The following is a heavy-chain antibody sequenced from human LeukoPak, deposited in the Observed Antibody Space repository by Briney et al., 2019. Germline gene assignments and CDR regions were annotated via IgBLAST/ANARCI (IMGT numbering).Heavy chain of an antibody. V-gene: IGHV3-23*01. CDR3: TTDKHTGYCNSTSCSYFAY. D-gene: IGHD2-2*01. Sequence: GGSLRLSCAASGFTFSSYWMNWVRQAPGKGLEWVSAISGSGGSTYYADSVKGRFTISRDNSKNTLYLQMNSLKSEDTAVYYCTTDKHTGYCNSTSCSYFAYWGQGSLVTVSS. CDR2: ISGSGGST. CDR1: GFTFSSYW. J-gene: IGHJ4*02.